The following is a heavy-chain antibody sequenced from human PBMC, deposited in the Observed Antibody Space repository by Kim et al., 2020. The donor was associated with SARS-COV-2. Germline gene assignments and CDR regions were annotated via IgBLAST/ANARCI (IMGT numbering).Heavy chain of an antibody. Sequence: GGSLRLSCAGSGFTFSSYSMGWVRQAPGKGLEWVSSISDSGTSYINYADSVEGRFTISRDNAKRSLFLQMTSLRAEDTAVYYCARDSYCTNGICYDYLG. CDR3: ARDSYCTNGICYDY. D-gene: IGHD2-8*01. V-gene: IGHV3-21*01. J-gene: IGHJ4*01. CDR2: ISDSGTSYI. CDR1: GFTFSSYS.